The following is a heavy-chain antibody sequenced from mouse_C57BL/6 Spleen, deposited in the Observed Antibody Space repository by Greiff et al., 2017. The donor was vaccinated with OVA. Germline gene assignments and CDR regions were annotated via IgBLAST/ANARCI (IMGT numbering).Heavy chain of an antibody. CDR1: GYTFTSYW. J-gene: IGHJ2*01. CDR2: IYPGSGST. V-gene: IGHV1-55*01. Sequence: QVQLQQPGAELVKPGASVKMSCKASGYTFTSYWITWVKQRPGQGLEWIGDIYPGSGSTNYNEKFKSKATLTVDTSSSTAYMQPSSLTSEDSAVYYGARFPTVRSPFDYWGQGTTLTVSS. D-gene: IGHD1-1*01. CDR3: ARFPTVRSPFDY.